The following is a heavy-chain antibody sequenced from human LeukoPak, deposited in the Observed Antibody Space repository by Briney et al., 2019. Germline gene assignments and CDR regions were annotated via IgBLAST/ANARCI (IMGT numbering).Heavy chain of an antibody. J-gene: IGHJ4*02. CDR1: GGTFSSYA. CDR3: ATLWFGEDYYFDY. CDR2: IIPIFGTA. Sequence: SVKVSCKASGGTFSSYAISWVRQAPGQGLEWMGGIIPIFGTANYAQKFQGRVTITADESTSTAYMELSSLRSEDTAVYYCATLWFGEDYYFDYWGQGTLVTVSS. D-gene: IGHD3-10*01. V-gene: IGHV1-69*13.